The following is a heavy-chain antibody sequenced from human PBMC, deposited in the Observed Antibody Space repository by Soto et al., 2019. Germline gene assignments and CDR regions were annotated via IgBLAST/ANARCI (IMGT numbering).Heavy chain of an antibody. CDR3: AHSRGGGNSAWFDP. J-gene: IGHJ5*02. D-gene: IGHD2-21*02. CDR1: GFSLSTSGVG. CDR2: IYWDDDK. V-gene: IGHV2-5*02. Sequence: QITLKESGPTLVKPTQTLTLTCTFSGFSLSTSGVGVGWIRQPPGKALEWLALIYWDDDKRYSPSLKSRLTITKDTSNDQVVLTMTNMDPVDTATYYCAHSRGGGNSAWFDPWGQGTLVTVSS.